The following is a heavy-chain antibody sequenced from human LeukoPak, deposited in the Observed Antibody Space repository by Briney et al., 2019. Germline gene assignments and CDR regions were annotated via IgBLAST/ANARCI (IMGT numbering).Heavy chain of an antibody. CDR2: IYTSGST. Sequence: PSETLSLTCTVSGGSISSHYWSWIRQPAGKGLEWIGRIYTSGSTNYNPSLKSRVTMSVDTSKNQFSLKLSSVTAADTAVYYCAREHGSTYYYYYGMDVWGQGTTVTVSS. V-gene: IGHV4-4*07. CDR1: GGSISSHY. CDR3: AREHGSTYYYYYGMDV. D-gene: IGHD3-10*01. J-gene: IGHJ6*02.